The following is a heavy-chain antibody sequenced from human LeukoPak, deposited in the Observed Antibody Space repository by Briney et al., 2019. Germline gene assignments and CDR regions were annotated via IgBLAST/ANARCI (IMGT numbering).Heavy chain of an antibody. CDR1: GYKFTVYS. J-gene: IGHJ4*02. V-gene: IGHV1-2*02. CDR3: ARLRGGYDSADY. CDR2: IHPESGGT. Sequence: ASVKVSCKASGYKFTVYSMHWVRQAPGRGPEWMGWIHPESGGTNSAPEFQGRVTMTRDTSISTVYMELSRLGSDDTAVYYCARLRGGYDSADYWGQGTLVTVSS. D-gene: IGHD5-12*01.